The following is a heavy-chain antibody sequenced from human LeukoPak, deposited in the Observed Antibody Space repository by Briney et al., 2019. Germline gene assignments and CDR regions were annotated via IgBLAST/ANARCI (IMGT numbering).Heavy chain of an antibody. D-gene: IGHD6-13*01. CDR2: INHRGST. CDR3: ARGIAAAGTTYYYYGMDG. CDR1: GGSFSGYY. V-gene: IGHV4-34*01. J-gene: IGHJ6*02. Sequence: SETLSLTCAVYGGSFSGYYWSWIRQPPGKGLEWIGEINHRGSTTYNPSLKSRVTISADTSRNQFSLNLSSVTAADTAVYYCARGIAAAGTTYYYYGMDGWGQGTTVTVSS.